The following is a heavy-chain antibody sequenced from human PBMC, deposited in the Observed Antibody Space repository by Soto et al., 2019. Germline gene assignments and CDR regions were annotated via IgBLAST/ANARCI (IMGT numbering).Heavy chain of an antibody. J-gene: IGHJ6*03. CDR2: ISSSSSTI. CDR1: GFTFSSYS. Sequence: GGSLRLSCAASGFTFSSYSMSWVRQAPGKGLEWVSYISSSSSTIYYADSVKGRFTISRDNAKNSLYLQMNGLRAEDTAVYYCARDLSSDYYYYMDVWGKGTTVTVAS. V-gene: IGHV3-48*01. CDR3: ARDLSSDYYYYMDV.